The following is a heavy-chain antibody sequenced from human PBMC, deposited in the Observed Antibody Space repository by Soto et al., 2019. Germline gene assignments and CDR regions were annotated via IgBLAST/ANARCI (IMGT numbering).Heavy chain of an antibody. D-gene: IGHD3-16*01. CDR2: IYYSGST. V-gene: IGHV4-59*01. Sequence: SETLSLTCTVSAGSIRSYYWSWIRQPPGKGLEWIGYIYYSGSTNYNPSLKSRVTISVDTSKNQFSLKLSSVTAADTAVYYCARLLFSGGSSSEPWGQGTLVTVSS. J-gene: IGHJ5*02. CDR1: AGSIRSYY. CDR3: ARLLFSGGSSSEP.